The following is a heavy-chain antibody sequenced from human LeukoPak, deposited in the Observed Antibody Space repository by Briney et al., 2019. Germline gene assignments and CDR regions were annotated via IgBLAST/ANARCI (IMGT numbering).Heavy chain of an antibody. CDR1: GFTFDDYA. J-gene: IGHJ4*02. CDR2: ISWDGGST. V-gene: IGHV3-43D*03. Sequence: PGGSLRPSCAASGFTFDDYAMHWVRQAPGKGLEWVSLISWDGGSTYYADSVKGRFTISRDNSKNSLYLQMNSLRAEDTALYYCAKGRLYYDILTGAFDFDYWGQGTLVTVSS. D-gene: IGHD3-9*01. CDR3: AKGRLYYDILTGAFDFDY.